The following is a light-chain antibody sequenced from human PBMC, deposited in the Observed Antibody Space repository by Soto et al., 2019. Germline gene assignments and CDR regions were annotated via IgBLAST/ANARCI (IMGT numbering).Light chain of an antibody. CDR2: GNS. J-gene: IGLJ2*01. Sequence: QSVLTQPPSVSGAPGQRVTISCTGSSSNIGAGYDVHWYQQLPGTAPKLLIYGNSNRPSGVPDRFSGSKSGTSASLAITGLQAEDEADYYRQSYDSSLSAVVFGGGTQLTV. V-gene: IGLV1-40*01. CDR1: SSNIGAGYD. CDR3: QSYDSSLSAVV.